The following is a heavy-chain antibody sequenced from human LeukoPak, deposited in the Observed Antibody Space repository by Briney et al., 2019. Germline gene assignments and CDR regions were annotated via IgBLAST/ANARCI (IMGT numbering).Heavy chain of an antibody. D-gene: IGHD2-8*01. CDR3: AREKSMASSYNYYGMDV. Sequence: ASVKVSCKASGYTFTSYGFSWVRQAPGQGLEWMGWISAYSGNTNYAQKLQGRVTMTTDTSTSTAYMELRSLRSDDTAVYYCAREKSMASSYNYYGMDVWGQGTTVTVSS. J-gene: IGHJ6*02. V-gene: IGHV1-18*01. CDR2: ISAYSGNT. CDR1: GYTFTSYG.